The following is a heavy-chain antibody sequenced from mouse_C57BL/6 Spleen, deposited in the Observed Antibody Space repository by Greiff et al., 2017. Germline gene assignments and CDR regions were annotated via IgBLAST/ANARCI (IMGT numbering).Heavy chain of an antibody. J-gene: IGHJ1*03. V-gene: IGHV1-82*01. CDR2: IYPGDGDT. Sequence: VQLQQSGPELVKPGASVKISCKASGYAFSSSWMNWVKQRPGKGLEWIGRIYPGDGDTNYNGKVKGKATLTADKSSSTAYMQLSSLTSEDSAVYFCERSGWDDWYFDVWGTGTTVTVSS. CDR3: ERSGWDDWYFDV. D-gene: IGHD3-1*01. CDR1: GYAFSSSW.